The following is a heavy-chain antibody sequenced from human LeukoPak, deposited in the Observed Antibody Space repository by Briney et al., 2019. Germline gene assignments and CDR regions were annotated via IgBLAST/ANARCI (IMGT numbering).Heavy chain of an antibody. CDR3: TTGPSYGYEW. CDR2: IKTDGRTT. D-gene: IGHD3-16*01. Sequence: PGGSLRLSCAPSVNSSSKLWVRWVRQAPEAGVLRVSLIKTDGRTTIYADSVKGRFTISRDNGKSTLYLQMNSLRAEDTAIYYCTTGPSYGYEWWGQGTVVTVSS. CDR1: VNSSSKLW. J-gene: IGHJ4*02. V-gene: IGHV3-74*01.